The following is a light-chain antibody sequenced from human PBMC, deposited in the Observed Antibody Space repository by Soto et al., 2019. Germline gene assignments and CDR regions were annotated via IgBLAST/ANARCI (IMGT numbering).Light chain of an antibody. CDR1: QSISSW. CDR3: QQYNSYAPWT. Sequence: DIQMTQSPSTLSASVGDRVTITCRASQSISSWLAWYQQKPGKAPKLLIYKASSLESGVPSRFSGSGSGTEFTLTISSLQPDDCATYYSQQYNSYAPWTFGQGTKVEIK. V-gene: IGKV1-5*03. J-gene: IGKJ1*01. CDR2: KAS.